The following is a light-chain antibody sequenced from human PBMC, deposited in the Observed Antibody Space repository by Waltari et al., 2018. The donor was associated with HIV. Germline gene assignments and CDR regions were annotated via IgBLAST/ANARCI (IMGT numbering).Light chain of an antibody. CDR3: QQYVDVPYT. CDR2: DAS. CDR1: QDITIS. V-gene: IGKV1-33*01. J-gene: IGKJ2*01. Sequence: DIQMTPSPSALSASVGHIVTITCQASQDITISLNWFQLKLGKAPKLLIYDASNLETGVPSRFSGSGSGTDFTFTISSLQPEDIATYYCQQYVDVPYTFGQGTRLEIK.